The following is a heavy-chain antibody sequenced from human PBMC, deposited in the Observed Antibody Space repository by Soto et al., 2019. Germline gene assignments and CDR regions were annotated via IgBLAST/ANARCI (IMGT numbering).Heavy chain of an antibody. CDR1: GYNFSDFG. V-gene: IGHV1-18*04. Sequence: ASVKFSCKASGYNFSDFGITWVRQAPGQGLEWMGWISGKNGNTNYAQKVQGRVTLTADTSTRTAYLEMRALTSDDTGIYYCAGSGYYEGTGSFENWGQATLVTVSS. D-gene: IGHD5-12*01. CDR3: AGSGYYEGTGSFEN. CDR2: ISGKNGNT. J-gene: IGHJ4*02.